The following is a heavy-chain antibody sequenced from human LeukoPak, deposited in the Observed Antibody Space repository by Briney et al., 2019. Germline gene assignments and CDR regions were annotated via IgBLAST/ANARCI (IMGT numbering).Heavy chain of an antibody. CDR2: IYYSGST. J-gene: IGHJ4*02. D-gene: IGHD5-12*01. CDR3: ARQDKGYSGYDLDY. V-gene: IGHV4-38-2*02. Sequence: SETLSLTCTVSGYSISSGYHWGWIRQPPGKGLEWIGSIYYSGSTYYNPSLKSRVTISVDTSKNQFSLKLSSVTAADTAVYYCARQDKGYSGYDLDYWGQGTLVTVSS. CDR1: GYSISSGYH.